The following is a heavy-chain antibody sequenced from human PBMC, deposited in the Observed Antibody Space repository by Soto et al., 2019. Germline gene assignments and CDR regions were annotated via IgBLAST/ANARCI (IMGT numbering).Heavy chain of an antibody. CDR2: VYPRDSDT. Sequence: PGESLKISCKGSGYSFTSYWIGWVRQVPGKGLEWMGIVYPRDSDTRYSPSFQGQVTISADRSTGTAFLQWRSLKASDTALYYCARPPLPGYSIHFNSWGQGTPVTVPQ. D-gene: IGHD2-15*01. CDR3: ARPPLPGYSIHFNS. V-gene: IGHV5-51*01. J-gene: IGHJ4*02. CDR1: GYSFTSYW.